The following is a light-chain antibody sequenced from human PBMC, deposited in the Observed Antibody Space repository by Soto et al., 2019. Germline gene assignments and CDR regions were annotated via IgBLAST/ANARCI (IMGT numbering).Light chain of an antibody. V-gene: IGLV1-51*02. Sequence: QSVLTQPPSVSAAPGQKVTISCSGSSSNTGITSVSWYQHLPETAPKLLIHEDYKRPSGIPDRFSGSKSGTSATLTITGLQTGDETDYYCGTWDSSLSADVFGPGTKVTVL. CDR1: SSNTGITS. CDR2: EDY. J-gene: IGLJ1*01. CDR3: GTWDSSLSADV.